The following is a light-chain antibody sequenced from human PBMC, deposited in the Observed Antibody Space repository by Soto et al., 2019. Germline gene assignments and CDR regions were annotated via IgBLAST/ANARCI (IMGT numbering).Light chain of an antibody. V-gene: IGLV2-18*01. CDR2: EVS. CDR3: SLYRSSSTL. CDR1: SSDLGSNNR. Sequence: QSVLTQPPSVSGSPGQSVTISCTGPSSDLGSNNRVSWYQQPPGTAPKLIIYEVSNRPSGVPDRFCGSNAGITASLTISGLQTEDEADYYCSLYRSSSTLFGTGTKVTVL. J-gene: IGLJ1*01.